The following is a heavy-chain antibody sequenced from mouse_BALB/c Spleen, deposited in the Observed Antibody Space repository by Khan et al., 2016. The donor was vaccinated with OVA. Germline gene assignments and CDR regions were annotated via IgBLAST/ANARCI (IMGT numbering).Heavy chain of an antibody. J-gene: IGHJ4*01. Sequence: QVQLKESGPGLVAPSQSLSITCTVSGFSLSGYGVNWVRQPPGKGLEWLGMIWGDGSTDYNSALKSRLNLRKDNSKSQVFLKMNSLQTDDTASYYCARDYYGNYREAMDYWGQGTSVTVSS. D-gene: IGHD2-1*01. CDR1: GFSLSGYG. CDR3: ARDYYGNYREAMDY. CDR2: IWGDGST. V-gene: IGHV2-6-7*01.